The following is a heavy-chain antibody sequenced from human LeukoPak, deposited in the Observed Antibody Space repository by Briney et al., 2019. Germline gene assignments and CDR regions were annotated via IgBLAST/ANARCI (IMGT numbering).Heavy chain of an antibody. J-gene: IGHJ4*02. CDR2: IWYDGTNE. CDR3: ARDPGVVPAAYYFDY. V-gene: IGHV3-33*01. CDR1: GFSFSSYG. D-gene: IGHD2-2*01. Sequence: GRSLRLSCAASGFSFSSYGMQWVRQAPGKGLVWVAVIWYDGTNEDYADSVKGRFTISRDNSKNTLYLQMDSLRAEDTAVYYCARDPGVVPAAYYFDYWGQGTLVTVSS.